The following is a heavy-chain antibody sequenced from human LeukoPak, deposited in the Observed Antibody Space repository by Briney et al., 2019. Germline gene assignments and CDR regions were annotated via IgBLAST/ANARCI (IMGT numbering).Heavy chain of an antibody. Sequence: PGRSLRLSCAASGVTFSSYAMHGVRQAPGEGLERVAGISYDGSNKYYTDSVRGRFTISRDNSKTTLYLQRNSRRAEDTAAYSCARDSPRGPLWHYYFDYWGQGTLVTVSS. CDR2: ISYDGSNK. J-gene: IGHJ4*02. D-gene: IGHD3-10*01. CDR1: GVTFSSYA. CDR3: ARDSPRGPLWHYYFDY. V-gene: IGHV3-30*04.